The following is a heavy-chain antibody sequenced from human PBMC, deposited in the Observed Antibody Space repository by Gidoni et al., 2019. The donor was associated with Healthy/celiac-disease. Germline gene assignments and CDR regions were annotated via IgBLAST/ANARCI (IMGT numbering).Heavy chain of an antibody. Sequence: EVQLVESGGGLVKPGRSLRLSCTASGFTFGDYAMRWFRQAPGKGLEWVGFIRSKAYGGTTEYAASVKGRFTISRDDSKSIAYLQMNSLKTEDTAVYYCTRRSPTPYYDFWSGYEVWGQGTLVTVSS. CDR3: TRRSPTPYYDFWSGYEV. J-gene: IGHJ4*02. CDR2: IRSKAYGGTT. D-gene: IGHD3-3*01. CDR1: GFTFGDYA. V-gene: IGHV3-49*05.